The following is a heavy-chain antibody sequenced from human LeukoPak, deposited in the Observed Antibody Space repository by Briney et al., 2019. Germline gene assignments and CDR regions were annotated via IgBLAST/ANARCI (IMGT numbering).Heavy chain of an antibody. CDR1: GFTFSSYS. CDR2: ISSSSSTI. Sequence: GGSLRLSCAASGFTFSSYSMNWVRQAPGKGLGWVSYISSSSSTIYYADSVKGRFTISRDNAKNSLYLQMNSLRAEDTAVYYCAREKDSTYYDFWSGYYMPGYYYYYMDVWGKGTTATVSS. V-gene: IGHV3-48*01. J-gene: IGHJ6*03. D-gene: IGHD3-3*01. CDR3: AREKDSTYYDFWSGYYMPGYYYYYMDV.